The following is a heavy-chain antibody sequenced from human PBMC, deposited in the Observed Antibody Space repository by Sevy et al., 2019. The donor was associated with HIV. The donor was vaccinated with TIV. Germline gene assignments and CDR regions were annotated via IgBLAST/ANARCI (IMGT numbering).Heavy chain of an antibody. CDR2: IRYDGSNK. CDR3: AKDSERYNWNYGHFDY. D-gene: IGHD1-7*01. CDR1: GFTFSCYG. V-gene: IGHV3-30*02. Sequence: GGSLRLSCAASGFTFSCYGMHWVRQAPGKGLEWVAFIRYDGSNKYYADSVKGRFTISRDNSKNTLYLQMNSLRAEDTAVYYCAKDSERYNWNYGHFDYWGQGTLVTVSS. J-gene: IGHJ4*02.